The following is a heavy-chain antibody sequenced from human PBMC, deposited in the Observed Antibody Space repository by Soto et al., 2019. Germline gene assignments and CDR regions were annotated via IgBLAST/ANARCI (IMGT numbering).Heavy chain of an antibody. Sequence: GESLKISCAASGFTFSSYWMSWVRQAPGKGLEWVANIKQDGSEKYYVDSVKGRFTISRDNAKNSLYLQMNSLRAEDTAVYYCASVSGITMVRGVIRNYYYMDVWGKGTTVTVSS. D-gene: IGHD3-10*01. J-gene: IGHJ6*03. V-gene: IGHV3-7*01. CDR3: ASVSGITMVRGVIRNYYYMDV. CDR2: IKQDGSEK. CDR1: GFTFSSYW.